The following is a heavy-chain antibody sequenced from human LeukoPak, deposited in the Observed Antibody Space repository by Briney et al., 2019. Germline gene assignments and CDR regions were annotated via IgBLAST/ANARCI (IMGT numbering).Heavy chain of an antibody. CDR2: INHSGST. Sequence: SETLSLTCAVYGGSFSSYYWSWIRQPPGKGLEGIGEINHSGSTNYNPSLKSRVAISVDTSKNQFSLKLSSVTAADTAVYYCARGETVDRNLAWFDPWGQGTLVTVSS. V-gene: IGHV4-34*01. D-gene: IGHD4-23*01. CDR3: ARGETVDRNLAWFDP. J-gene: IGHJ5*02. CDR1: GGSFSSYY.